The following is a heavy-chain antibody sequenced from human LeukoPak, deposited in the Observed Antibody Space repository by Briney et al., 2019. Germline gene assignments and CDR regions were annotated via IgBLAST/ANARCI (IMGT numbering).Heavy chain of an antibody. J-gene: IGHJ6*03. CDR2: IYYSGST. V-gene: IGHV4-59*12. Sequence: PSETLSLTCTVSGGSISSYYWSWIRQPPGKGLEWIGYIYYSGSTNYNPSLKSRVTMSVDTSKNQSSLKLSSVTAADTAVYYCARAVGSGSFQTYYYYMDVWGKGTTVTISS. CDR1: GGSISSYY. CDR3: ARAVGSGSFQTYYYYMDV. D-gene: IGHD3-10*01.